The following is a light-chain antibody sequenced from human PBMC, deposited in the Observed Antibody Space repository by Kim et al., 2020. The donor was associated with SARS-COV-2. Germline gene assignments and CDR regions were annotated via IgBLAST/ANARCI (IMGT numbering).Light chain of an antibody. CDR1: SSNIGSNS. J-gene: IGLJ1*01. V-gene: IGLV1-47*01. CDR2: RNN. Sequence: QSVLTQPPSASGTPGQRVTISCSGSSSNIGSNSVYWYQQLPGTAPKLLIYRNNQRPSGVPDRFSGSKSGTSASLAISGLRSEDEADYYCAAWDDSLSVPYVFGTGTKGTVL. CDR3: AAWDDSLSVPYV.